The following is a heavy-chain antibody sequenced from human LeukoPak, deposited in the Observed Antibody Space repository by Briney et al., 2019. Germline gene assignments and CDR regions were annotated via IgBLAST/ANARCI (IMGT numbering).Heavy chain of an antibody. Sequence: GGSLRLSCAASGFTFGNSWVHWVRQAPGKGLVWVSLINADGSTATYADSVKGRFTISRDNARNTLSLQMNSLTIEDTAVYYCVVVVEPPDSDGFDVWGQGTMITVSS. D-gene: IGHD1-14*01. V-gene: IGHV3-74*01. CDR1: GFTFGNSW. CDR2: INADGSTA. J-gene: IGHJ3*01. CDR3: VVVVEPPDSDGFDV.